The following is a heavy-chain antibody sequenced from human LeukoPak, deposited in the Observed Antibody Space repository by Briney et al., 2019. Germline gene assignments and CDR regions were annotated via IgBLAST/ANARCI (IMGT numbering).Heavy chain of an antibody. CDR3: ANPYCSSTSCPVTPSSFDY. V-gene: IGHV4-39*07. J-gene: IGHJ4*02. CDR1: GGSISSDSYH. Sequence: SETLSLTCTVSGGSISSDSYHWGWIRQPPGQGLEWIGNVYYTGNTYYNPSLKSRVTILVATSKNQFSLRMSSVTAADTAVYYCANPYCSSTSCPVTPSSFDYWGQGTLVTVSS. D-gene: IGHD2-2*01. CDR2: VYYTGNT.